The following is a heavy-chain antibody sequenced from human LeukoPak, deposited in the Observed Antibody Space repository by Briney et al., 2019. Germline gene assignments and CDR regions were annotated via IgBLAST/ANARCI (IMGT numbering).Heavy chain of an antibody. J-gene: IGHJ4*02. CDR1: GFTVSSKY. CDR3: ARDRSGTTDY. D-gene: IGHD1-1*01. Sequence: GGSLRLSCAASGFTVSSKYMSWVRQAPGKGLEWVSIIYSGGSTYYADSVKGRFTISRDNSKNTLYLQMNSLRAEDTAVYYCARDRSGTTDYWGQGTLVTVSS. CDR2: IYSGGST. V-gene: IGHV3-66*01.